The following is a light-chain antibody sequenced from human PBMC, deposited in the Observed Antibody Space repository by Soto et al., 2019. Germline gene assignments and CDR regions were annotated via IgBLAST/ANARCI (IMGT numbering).Light chain of an antibody. CDR1: ESISSSY. J-gene: IGKJ2*01. V-gene: IGKV3-20*01. CDR3: QQFGRSPPYT. CDR2: GAS. Sequence: IVLTQSPGTLSLSPGDRATLSCRASESISSSYFAWYQQKPGQAPRLLIYGASSRATGIPDRFSGSGSGTDFSLTISRLEPEDVSVYYCQQFGRSPPYTFGQGTKLDIK.